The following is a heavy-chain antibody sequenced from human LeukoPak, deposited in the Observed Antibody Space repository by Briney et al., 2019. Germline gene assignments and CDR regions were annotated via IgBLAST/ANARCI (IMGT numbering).Heavy chain of an antibody. Sequence: SETLSLTCTVSGGSISSYYWSWIRQPPGKGLEWIGYIYNSGTTNYNPSLKSRVTISVDKSQNQFSLKLSSLTAADTAVYYCTRNDAFCLDYWGQGTLVTVSS. CDR2: IYNSGTT. V-gene: IGHV4-59*12. D-gene: IGHD3-3*02. CDR3: TRNDAFCLDY. J-gene: IGHJ4*02. CDR1: GGSISSYY.